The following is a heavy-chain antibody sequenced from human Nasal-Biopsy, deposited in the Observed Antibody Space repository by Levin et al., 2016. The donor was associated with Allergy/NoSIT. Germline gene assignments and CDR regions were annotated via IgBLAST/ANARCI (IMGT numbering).Heavy chain of an antibody. D-gene: IGHD3-22*01. Sequence: GESLKISCVASGFTFSDAYMTWVRQAPGKGLEWVGRITIKNEGETTDYAAPVKGRFTISRDDSKNTVHLQMYSLETEDTGVYYCSTDHFDSSGKYYVATVSWGQGNPGHRLL. CDR2: ITIKNEGETT. V-gene: IGHV3-15*01. CDR1: GFTFSDAY. CDR3: STDHFDSSGKYYVATVS. J-gene: IGHJ5*02.